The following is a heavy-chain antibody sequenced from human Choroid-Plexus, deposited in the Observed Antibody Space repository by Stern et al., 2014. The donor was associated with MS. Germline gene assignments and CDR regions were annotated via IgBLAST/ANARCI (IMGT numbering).Heavy chain of an antibody. CDR3: AADTRAMTVFY. CDR2: IKQDGSEK. V-gene: IGHV3-7*01. J-gene: IGHJ4*02. D-gene: IGHD2-21*02. CDR1: GLALSSYW. Sequence: GGYIRLSWSALGLALSSYWMSWVRQAPGKGLEWVANIKQDGSEKYYVDSVKGRFTISRDNAKNSLFLQMNSLRAEDTAVYYCAADTRAMTVFYWGQGTLVTVSS.